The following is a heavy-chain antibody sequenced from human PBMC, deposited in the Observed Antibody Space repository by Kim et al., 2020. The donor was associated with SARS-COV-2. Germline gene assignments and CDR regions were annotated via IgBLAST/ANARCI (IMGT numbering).Heavy chain of an antibody. V-gene: IGHV4-34*01. J-gene: IGHJ6*02. D-gene: IGHD7-27*01. CDR1: GGSFSGFY. CDR3: ARGRAGVVPASILGIGPHYVYFIMDV. CDR2: INHSGSI. Sequence: SETLSLTCAVYGGSFSGFYWSWIRQPPGKGLEWIGEINHSGSINYNPSLKSRVTISIDTSKKPVLPEADLCDRRGHGFYYCARGRAGVVPASILGIGPHYVYFIMDVWGHGTTVTVSS.